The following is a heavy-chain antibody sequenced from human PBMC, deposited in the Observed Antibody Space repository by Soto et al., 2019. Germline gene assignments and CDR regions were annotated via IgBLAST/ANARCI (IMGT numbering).Heavy chain of an antibody. CDR2: INAGNGNT. V-gene: IGHV1-3*01. CDR3: ARDVNSVVVLAARPLGAYLI. CDR1: GYSFTSYA. Sequence: ASVKVSCKASGYSFTSYAMHWVLQAPGQRLEWMGWINAGNGNTKYSQKFQGRDTITRDTSASTAYMELSSLRSEDTAVYYCARDVNSVVVLAARPLGAYLISGPAPMLSVS. D-gene: IGHD2-2*02. J-gene: IGHJ3*02.